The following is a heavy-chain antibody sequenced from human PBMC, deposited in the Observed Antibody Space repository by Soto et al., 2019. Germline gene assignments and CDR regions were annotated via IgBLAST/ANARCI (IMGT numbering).Heavy chain of an antibody. CDR2: ILVDGRA. Sequence: PGGPLRLSCPASGFICPSYDMSWVRQAPGRGLEWVSTILVDGRAFYVDSVRGRFTISRDTSKNTVYLQMNSLTAGDTALYYCAKATATGGGAFDICGQGTMVTVSS. V-gene: IGHV3-23*01. D-gene: IGHD2-8*02. J-gene: IGHJ3*02. CDR1: GFICPSYD. CDR3: AKATATGGGAFDI.